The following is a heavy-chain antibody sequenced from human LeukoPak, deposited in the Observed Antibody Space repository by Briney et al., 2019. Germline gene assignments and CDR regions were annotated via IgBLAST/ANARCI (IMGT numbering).Heavy chain of an antibody. J-gene: IGHJ4*02. CDR3: ASLPGYSSGWYDFNY. CDR2: ISGSGSTT. V-gene: IGHV3-23*01. D-gene: IGHD6-13*01. CDR1: GFTFSSYS. Sequence: GGSLRLSCAASGFTFSSYSMSWVRQAPGKGLEWVSGISGSGSTTYYADSVKGRFTISRDNSKNTLYLQMNSPRAEDTAVYYCASLPGYSSGWYDFNYWGQGTLVTVSS.